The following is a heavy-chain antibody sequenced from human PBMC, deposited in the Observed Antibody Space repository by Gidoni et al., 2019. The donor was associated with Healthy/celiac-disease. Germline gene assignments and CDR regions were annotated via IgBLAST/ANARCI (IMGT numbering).Heavy chain of an antibody. V-gene: IGHV1-2*02. D-gene: IGHD6-19*01. CDR3: AREKGHSSGWYRINWFDP. CDR2: INPNSGGT. Sequence: QVQLVQSGAEVKKPGASVKVSCKASGYTFTGYYMHWLRKAPGQGLEWMGWINPNSGGTNYAQKCQGRVTMTRETSISTAYMELSRLRSDDTAVYYCAREKGHSSGWYRINWFDPWGQGTLVTVSS. J-gene: IGHJ5*02. CDR1: GYTFTGYY.